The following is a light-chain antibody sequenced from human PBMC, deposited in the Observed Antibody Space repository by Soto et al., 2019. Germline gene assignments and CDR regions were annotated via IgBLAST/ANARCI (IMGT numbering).Light chain of an antibody. CDR2: AAS. V-gene: IGKV1-39*01. Sequence: DIQMTHSPSSLSASVGDRVTITCRASQSISSYLNWYQQKPGKAPKLLIYAASSLQSGVPARFSGSGSGTDFTLTISSLQPEDFAVYFCQQYAGPPTTFGQGTRWRL. J-gene: IGKJ5*01. CDR1: QSISSY. CDR3: QQYAGPPTT.